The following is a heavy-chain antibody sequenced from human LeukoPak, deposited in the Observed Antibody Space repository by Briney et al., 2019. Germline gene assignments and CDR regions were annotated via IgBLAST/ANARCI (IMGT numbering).Heavy chain of an antibody. Sequence: ASVKVSCTASGGTFSSYAISWARQAPGQGLEWMGGIIPIFGTANYAQKFQGRVTITADESTSTAYMELSSLRSEDTAVYYCARGGYSSGLLDYWGQGTLVTVSS. J-gene: IGHJ4*02. CDR1: GGTFSSYA. CDR2: IIPIFGTA. V-gene: IGHV1-69*13. D-gene: IGHD6-19*01. CDR3: ARGGYSSGLLDY.